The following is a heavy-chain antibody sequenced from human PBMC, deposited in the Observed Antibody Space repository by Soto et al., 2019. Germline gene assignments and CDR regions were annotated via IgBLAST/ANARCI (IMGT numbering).Heavy chain of an antibody. J-gene: IGHJ1*01. CDR1: GGTFSNYA. Sequence: QVQLVQSGAEVKKPGSSVKVSCKASGGTFSNYAIAWVRQAPGQGLEWMGGLIPISGTANYAQKFQGRVTITADVSTGTAYMELRSLRSEDTAVYYCARGPYGYYAKSGSYYAEYFQHWGQGTLVTVSS. D-gene: IGHD3-22*01. CDR2: LIPISGTA. CDR3: ARGPYGYYAKSGSYYAEYFQH. V-gene: IGHV1-69*12.